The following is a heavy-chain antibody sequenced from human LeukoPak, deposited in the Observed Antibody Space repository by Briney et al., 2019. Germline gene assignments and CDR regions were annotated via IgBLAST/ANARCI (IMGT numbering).Heavy chain of an antibody. J-gene: IGHJ6*03. Sequence: GGSLRLSCAASGFTFSGSAMHWVRQASGKGLEWVGRIRSKANSYATAYAASVKGRFTISRDDSKNTAYLQMNSLKTEDTAVYYCTRVGSDYSNYQNYYYYYYMDVWGKGTTVTVSS. V-gene: IGHV3-73*01. CDR1: GFTFSGSA. CDR2: IRSKANSYAT. D-gene: IGHD4-11*01. CDR3: TRVGSDYSNYQNYYYYYYMDV.